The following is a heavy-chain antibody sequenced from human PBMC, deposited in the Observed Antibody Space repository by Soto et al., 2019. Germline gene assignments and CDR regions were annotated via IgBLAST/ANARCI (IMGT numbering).Heavy chain of an antibody. CDR3: ARQVTGDYHYYYGMDV. Sequence: GESLKISCKGSGYSFTSYWIGWVRQMPGKGLEWMGIIYPGDSDTRYSPSFQGQVTISADKSISTAYLQWSSLKASDTAMYYCARQVTGDYHYYYGMDVWGQGTTVTVS. D-gene: IGHD4-17*01. CDR2: IYPGDSDT. V-gene: IGHV5-51*01. J-gene: IGHJ6*02. CDR1: GYSFTSYW.